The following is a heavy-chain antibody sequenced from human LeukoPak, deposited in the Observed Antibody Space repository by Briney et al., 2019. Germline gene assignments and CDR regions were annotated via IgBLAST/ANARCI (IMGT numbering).Heavy chain of an antibody. CDR2: ISGYNGNT. D-gene: IGHD3-16*02. J-gene: IGHJ4*02. CDR1: GGTFKTYA. Sequence: ASVRVSCEASGGTFKTYAINWLRQAPGQGLEWMGWISGYNGNTKYAQKLQGRVTVTTDTSTSTAYMDLRSLTSDDTAVYYCARCDFVWGNYRSRPILYFDYWGQGTLVTVSS. CDR3: ARCDFVWGNYRSRPILYFDY. V-gene: IGHV1-18*01.